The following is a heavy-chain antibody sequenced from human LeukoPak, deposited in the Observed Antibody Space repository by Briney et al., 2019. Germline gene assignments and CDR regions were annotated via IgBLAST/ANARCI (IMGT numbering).Heavy chain of an antibody. CDR3: AVRYQLRENWFDP. J-gene: IGHJ5*02. CDR2: INHSGST. CDR1: GGSFSGYY. V-gene: IGHV4-34*01. D-gene: IGHD2-2*01. Sequence: SETLSLTCAVSGGSFSGYYWSWIRQPPGKGLEWIGEINHSGSTNYNPSLKSRVTISVDTSKNQFSLKLSSVTAADTAVYYCAVRYQLRENWFDPWGQGTLVTVSS.